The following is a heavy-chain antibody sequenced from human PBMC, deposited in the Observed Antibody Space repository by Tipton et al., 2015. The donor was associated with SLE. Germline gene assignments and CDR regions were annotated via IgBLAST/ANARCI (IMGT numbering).Heavy chain of an antibody. V-gene: IGHV3-21*01. CDR2: ISSSSSYI. D-gene: IGHD3-22*01. CDR1: GFTFSSYS. CDR3: ARDLPDYYDSSGYRGFDI. Sequence: SLRLSCAASGFTFSSYSMNWVRQAPGKGLEWVSSISSSSSYIYYADSVKGRFTISRDNAKNSLYLQMNSLRAEDTAVYYWARDLPDYYDSSGYRGFDIWGQGTMVTGPS. J-gene: IGHJ3*02.